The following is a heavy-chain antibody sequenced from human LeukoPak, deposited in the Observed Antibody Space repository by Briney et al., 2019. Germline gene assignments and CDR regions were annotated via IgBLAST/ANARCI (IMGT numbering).Heavy chain of an antibody. V-gene: IGHV4-34*01. Sequence: SETLSLTCAVYGGSCSGYYWSWIRQPPGKGLEWIGEINHSGSTNYNPSLKSRVTISVDTSKNQFSLKLSSVTAADTAVYYCASRAYYYGSGRTYYYGMDVWGKGTTVTVSS. CDR1: GGSCSGYY. D-gene: IGHD3-10*01. CDR3: ASRAYYYGSGRTYYYGMDV. J-gene: IGHJ6*04. CDR2: INHSGST.